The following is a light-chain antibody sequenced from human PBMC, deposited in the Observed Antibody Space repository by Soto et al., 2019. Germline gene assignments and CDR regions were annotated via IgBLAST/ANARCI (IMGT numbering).Light chain of an antibody. CDR1: QSISSW. V-gene: IGKV1-5*01. CDR2: DAS. CDR3: QQYKSYWT. J-gene: IGKJ1*01. Sequence: QSPSTLSASVGGRVTVTFRASQSISSWLAWYQQKPGKAPKLLIYDASSLETGVPSRFSGSGSGTEFTLTINSLQPDDFATYYCQQYKSYWTFGQVTKADNK.